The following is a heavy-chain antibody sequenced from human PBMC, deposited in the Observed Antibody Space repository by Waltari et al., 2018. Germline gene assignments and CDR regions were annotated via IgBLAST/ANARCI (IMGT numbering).Heavy chain of an antibody. CDR1: GGSISSHY. J-gene: IGHJ4*02. CDR3: ARGGSYFLIDY. CDR2: IYYSGST. V-gene: IGHV4-59*11. Sequence: QVQLQESGPGLVKPSETLSLTCTVSGGSISSHYWSWIRQPPGKGLEWIGYIYYSGSTNYNPSLKSRVTISVDTSKNQFSLKLSSVTAADTAVYYCARGGSYFLIDYWGQGTLVTVSS. D-gene: IGHD1-26*01.